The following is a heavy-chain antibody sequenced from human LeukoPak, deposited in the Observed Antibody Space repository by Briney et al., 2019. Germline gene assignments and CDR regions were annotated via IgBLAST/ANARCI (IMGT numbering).Heavy chain of an antibody. J-gene: IGHJ4*02. CDR1: GFTFSSYG. V-gene: IGHV3-33*01. CDR3: ARGFVRGVIMNYFDY. D-gene: IGHD3-10*01. Sequence: GRSLRLSCAASGFTFSSYGMHWVRQAPGKGLEWVAVIWYDGSNKYYADSVKGRFTISRDNSKNTLYLQMNSLRAEDTAVYYCARGFVRGVIMNYFDYWGQGTLVTVSS. CDR2: IWYDGSNK.